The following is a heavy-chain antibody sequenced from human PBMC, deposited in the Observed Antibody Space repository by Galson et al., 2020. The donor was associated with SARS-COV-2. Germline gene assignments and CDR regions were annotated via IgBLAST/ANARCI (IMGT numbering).Heavy chain of an antibody. D-gene: IGHD3-22*01. CDR3: TSQYYEWAF. CDR2: IRGKAYRGTT. Sequence: GGSLRLSCTTSGFTFGNYAMSWFRQAPGKGLEWVAFIRGKAYRGTTEYAASVEGRFTISRDDSKSIAYLQMNALTTEDTAVYYCTSQYYEWAFWVQVTLGTVSS. V-gene: IGHV3-49*03. CDR1: GFTFGNYA. J-gene: IGHJ4*02.